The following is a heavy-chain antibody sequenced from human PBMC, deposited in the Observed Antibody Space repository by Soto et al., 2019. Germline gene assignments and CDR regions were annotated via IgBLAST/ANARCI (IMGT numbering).Heavy chain of an antibody. Sequence: PGESLKISCKGSGYNFDTYWINWVRQTPGKGLEWMGRIDPIDSKTKYSPSLEGHTTISVDKSISTTYLQWSSLKASDTAIYYCARRIAAAGGYYYYAFDVWGQGTAVTVSS. CDR3: ARRIAAAGGYYYYAFDV. D-gene: IGHD6-13*01. J-gene: IGHJ6*02. CDR2: IDPIDSKT. CDR1: GYNFDTYW. V-gene: IGHV5-10-1*01.